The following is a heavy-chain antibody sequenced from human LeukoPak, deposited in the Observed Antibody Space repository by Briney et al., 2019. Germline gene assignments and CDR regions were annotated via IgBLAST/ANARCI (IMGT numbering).Heavy chain of an antibody. CDR1: GFSFSSTW. Sequence: GGSLRLSCAASGFSFSSTWMHWVRQAPGKGLVWVSRIKSDGISTIYADSVKGRFTISRDNAKNTLYLQINSLRAEDTAVYYCAKAGYGYYFDYWGQGTLVTVSS. D-gene: IGHD6-13*01. V-gene: IGHV3-74*01. J-gene: IGHJ4*02. CDR2: IKSDGIST. CDR3: AKAGYGYYFDY.